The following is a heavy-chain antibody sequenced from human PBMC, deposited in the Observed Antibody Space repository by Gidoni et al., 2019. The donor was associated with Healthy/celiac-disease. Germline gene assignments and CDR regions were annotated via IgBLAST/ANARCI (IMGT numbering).Heavy chain of an antibody. V-gene: IGHV3-21*01. CDR2: ISSSSSYI. J-gene: IGHJ4*02. D-gene: IGHD3-16*02. Sequence: EVQLVESGGGLVKPGGSLRLSCAASGFTFSSYSMNWVRQAPGKGLEWVSSISSSSSYIYYADSVKGRFTISRDNAKNSLYLQMNSLRAEDTAVYYCARNGVYDYVWGSYRYFDYWGQGTLVTVSS. CDR1: GFTFSSYS. CDR3: ARNGVYDYVWGSYRYFDY.